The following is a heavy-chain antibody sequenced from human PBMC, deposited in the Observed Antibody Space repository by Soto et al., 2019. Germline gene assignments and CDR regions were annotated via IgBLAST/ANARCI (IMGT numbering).Heavy chain of an antibody. CDR2: IHNSGSA. J-gene: IGHJ4*02. CDR3: VRANPYGSAWGLDY. Sequence: QLQESGPGLVKPSETLSLTCTVSDGSFSSNIYYWGWIRQPPGKGLEWIGNIHNSGSAFYSPNLMSRVTMSVHTSNNQLSLKVMSVTATDTAVYYCVRANPYGSAWGLDYWGQGTLVTVSS. V-gene: IGHV4-39*01. CDR1: DGSFSSNIYY. D-gene: IGHD6-19*01.